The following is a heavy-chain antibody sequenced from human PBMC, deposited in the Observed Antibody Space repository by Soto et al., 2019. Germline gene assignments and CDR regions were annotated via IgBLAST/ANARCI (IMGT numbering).Heavy chain of an antibody. CDR1: GLTFSSYW. D-gene: IGHD6-6*01. V-gene: IGHV3-7*01. CDR2: INQDATKT. Sequence: EVQLVESGGGLVKPGGSLRLSCSASGLTFSSYWMSWVRQAPGKGLEWVANINQDATKTFYIDSVMGRFTVSRDNTNTTLYPKMDSLRAEDTAGYYCARHNIEAIWCQITMVTAAS. J-gene: IGHJ4*02. CDR3: ARHNIEAI.